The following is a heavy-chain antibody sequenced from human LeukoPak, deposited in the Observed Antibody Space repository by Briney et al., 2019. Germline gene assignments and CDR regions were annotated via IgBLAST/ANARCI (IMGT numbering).Heavy chain of an antibody. CDR2: ISWNSGSI. Sequence: PGRSLRLSCAASGFTFDDYAMYWVRQAPEKGLEWVSGISWNSGSIGYADSVKGRFTISRDNAKNSLYLQMNSLRAEDTAVYYCARALDVWGKGTTVTVSS. CDR1: GFTFDDYA. V-gene: IGHV3-9*01. CDR3: ARALDV. J-gene: IGHJ6*04.